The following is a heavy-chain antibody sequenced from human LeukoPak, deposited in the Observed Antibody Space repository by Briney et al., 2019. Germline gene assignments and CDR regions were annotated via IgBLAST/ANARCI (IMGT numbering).Heavy chain of an antibody. J-gene: IGHJ4*02. CDR2: ISAYNGNT. V-gene: IGHV1-18*01. D-gene: IGHD3-10*01. CDR3: ARAPGTMVRGVIRD. Sequence: ASVNVSCKASGYTFTSYGISWVRQAPGQGLEWMGWISAYNGNTNYAQKLKGRVTMTTDTSTSTAYMEQRSLRSDDTAVYYCARAPGTMVRGVIRDWGQGTLVTVSS. CDR1: GYTFTSYG.